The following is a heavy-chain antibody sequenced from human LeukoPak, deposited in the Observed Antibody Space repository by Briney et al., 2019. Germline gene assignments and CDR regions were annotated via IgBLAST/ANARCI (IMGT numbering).Heavy chain of an antibody. V-gene: IGHV3-23*01. CDR3: AKDRMTTASVYIDY. CDR2: ISGSGGST. CDR1: GFTFSSYA. J-gene: IGHJ4*02. D-gene: IGHD4-17*01. Sequence: GGSLRLSCAASGFTFSSYAMSWVRQAPGKGLEWVSAISGSGGSTYYADSVMGRFTISRDNSKNTLSLQMNSLRAEDTALYYCAKDRMTTASVYIDYWGQGTLVTVSS.